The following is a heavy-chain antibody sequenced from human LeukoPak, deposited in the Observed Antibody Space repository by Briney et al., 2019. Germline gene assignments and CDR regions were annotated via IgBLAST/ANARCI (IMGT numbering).Heavy chain of an antibody. CDR1: GYTFTGYY. J-gene: IGHJ6*02. CDR2: INPNSGGT. CDR3: ARAGRRYCSSTSCYTSPPTYYYYYGMDV. D-gene: IGHD2-2*02. V-gene: IGHV1-2*06. Sequence: ASVKVSCKASGYTFTGYYMHWVRQAPGQGLEWMGRINPNSGGTNYAQKFQGGVTMTRDTSISTAYMELSRLRSDDTAVYYCARAGRRYCSSTSCYTSPPTYYYYYGMDVWGQGTTVTVSS.